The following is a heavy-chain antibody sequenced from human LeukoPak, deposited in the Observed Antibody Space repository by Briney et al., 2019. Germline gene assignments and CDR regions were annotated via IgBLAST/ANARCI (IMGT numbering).Heavy chain of an antibody. V-gene: IGHV4-38-2*02. D-gene: IGHD6-6*01. CDR1: SYSISSGYY. Sequence: SETLSPTCTVSSYSISSGYYWGWIRQPPGKGLGWIGSIYHSGSTYYNPSHRSRVTISVDTYKNQFSLKLRSVTAADTAVYYCASEYSRSSGVRDAFDIWGQGTMVTVSS. CDR2: IYHSGST. J-gene: IGHJ3*02. CDR3: ASEYSRSSGVRDAFDI.